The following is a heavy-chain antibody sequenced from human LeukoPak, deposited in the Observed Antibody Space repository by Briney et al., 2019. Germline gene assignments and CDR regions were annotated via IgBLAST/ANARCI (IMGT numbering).Heavy chain of an antibody. V-gene: IGHV3-21*01. Sequence: GSLRLSCAASGFTFSSYSMNWVRQAPGKGLEWVSSIGSSSSYIYYADSVKGRFTISRDNAKNLLYLQMNSLRAEDTAVYYCARVNFDWFSWFDPWGQGTLVTVSS. D-gene: IGHD3-9*01. J-gene: IGHJ5*02. CDR1: GFTFSSYS. CDR3: ARVNFDWFSWFDP. CDR2: IGSSSSYI.